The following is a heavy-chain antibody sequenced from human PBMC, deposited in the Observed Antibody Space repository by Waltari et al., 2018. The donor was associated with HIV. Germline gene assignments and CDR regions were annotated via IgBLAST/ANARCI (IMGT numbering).Heavy chain of an antibody. CDR2: MKSDGSVT. Sequence: EVQVVASGGGLVQPGGSLRLSCAASGFTLRKYLTPLFRQVPGQGLGGVSLMKSDGSVTYNADSVKGRFSSSRDNAKNTLFLQMNSLRVEDTAVYYCVKGNDYGGPEVWGQGTLVTVSS. CDR3: VKGNDYGGPEV. J-gene: IGHJ4*02. D-gene: IGHD4-17*01. V-gene: IGHV3-74*01. CDR1: GFTLRKYL.